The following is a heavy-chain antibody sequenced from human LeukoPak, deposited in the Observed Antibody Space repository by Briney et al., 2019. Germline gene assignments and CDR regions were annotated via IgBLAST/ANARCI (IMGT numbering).Heavy chain of an antibody. D-gene: IGHD6-13*01. J-gene: IGHJ3*01. CDR2: IGWNSVAR. Sequence: PGRSLRLSCAASGFTFNDYAMHWVRQAPGKGLEWVSGIGWNSVARGYADSVRGRFTISRDNAKNSLYLQMNSLRPEDTALYYCTKRARKGIVAAGDGYDVWGQGTMVTVSS. CDR1: GFTFNDYA. V-gene: IGHV3-9*01. CDR3: TKRARKGIVAAGDGYDV.